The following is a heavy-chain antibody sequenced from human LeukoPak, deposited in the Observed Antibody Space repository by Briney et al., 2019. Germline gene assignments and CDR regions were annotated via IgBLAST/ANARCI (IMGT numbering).Heavy chain of an antibody. CDR1: GFTVSTNY. Sequence: GGSLRLSCAASGFTVSTNYMSWVRQAPGKGLEWVANIKQDGSEKYYVDSVKGRFTISRDNAKNSLYLQMNSLRAEDTAVYYCARFTPRYLGAFDIWGQGTMVTVSS. D-gene: IGHD3-9*01. J-gene: IGHJ3*02. CDR3: ARFTPRYLGAFDI. V-gene: IGHV3-7*05. CDR2: IKQDGSEK.